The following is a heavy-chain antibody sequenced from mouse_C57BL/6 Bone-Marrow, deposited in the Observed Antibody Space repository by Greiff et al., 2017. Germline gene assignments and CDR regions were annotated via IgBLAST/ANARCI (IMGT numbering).Heavy chain of an antibody. V-gene: IGHV6-3*01. J-gene: IGHJ3*01. D-gene: IGHD3-3*01. CDR1: GFTFSNYW. CDR3: TALGGAY. CDR2: IRLKSDNYAT. Sequence: EVKVEESGGGLVQPGGSMKLSCVASGFTFSNYWMNWVRQSPEKGLVWVAQIRLKSDNYATHYAESVKGRFTISRDDSKSSFCLQMNNLRAEDTGIYYCTALGGAYWGQGTLVTVSA.